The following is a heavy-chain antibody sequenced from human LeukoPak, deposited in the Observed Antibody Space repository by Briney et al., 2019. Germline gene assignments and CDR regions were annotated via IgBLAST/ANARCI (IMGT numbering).Heavy chain of an antibody. J-gene: IGHJ4*02. CDR1: GFTFSSYG. Sequence: LRLSCAASGFTFSSYGMHWIRQHPGKGLEWIGYIYYTGITSYNPSLKSRVTMSVDTSLNQVSLNVDSLTAADTAVYYCAASSGVTLGRFWGQGVLVTVSS. CDR3: AASSGVTLGRF. D-gene: IGHD3-16*01. CDR2: IYYTGIT. V-gene: IGHV4-31*02.